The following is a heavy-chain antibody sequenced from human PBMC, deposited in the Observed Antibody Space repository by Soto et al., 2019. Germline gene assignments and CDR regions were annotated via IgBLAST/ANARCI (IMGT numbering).Heavy chain of an antibody. Sequence: GGSLRLSCAASGFTFSSYWMSWVRQAPGKGLEWVANIKQDGSEKYYVDSVKGRFTISRDNAKNSLYLQMNSLRAEDTAVYYCARHGVGRYYGSGSYSYYYYYYMDVWGKGTTVTVSS. D-gene: IGHD3-10*01. CDR3: ARHGVGRYYGSGSYSYYYYYYMDV. V-gene: IGHV3-7*01. CDR2: IKQDGSEK. CDR1: GFTFSSYW. J-gene: IGHJ6*03.